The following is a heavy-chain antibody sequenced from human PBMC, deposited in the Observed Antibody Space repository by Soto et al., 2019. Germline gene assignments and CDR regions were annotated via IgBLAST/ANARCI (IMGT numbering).Heavy chain of an antibody. CDR2: VYPGDSDT. D-gene: IGHD3-22*01. Sequence: GESLKISCKGSGYSFTNYWITWVRQMPGKGLEWIGIVYPGDSDTRYSPSFQGQVTISADKSISTAYLQWSSLKASDTAMYYCARRIADYFDSSGYPVDVFYIWGQGTMVIVS. CDR1: GYSFTNYW. J-gene: IGHJ3*02. CDR3: ARRIADYFDSSGYPVDVFYI. V-gene: IGHV5-51*01.